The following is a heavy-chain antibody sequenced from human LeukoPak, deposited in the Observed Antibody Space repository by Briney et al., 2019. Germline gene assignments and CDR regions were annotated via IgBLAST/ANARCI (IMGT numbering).Heavy chain of an antibody. CDR1: GYTFTSYA. J-gene: IGHJ4*02. CDR2: INAGNGNT. Sequence: EASVKVSCKASGYTFTSYAMHWVRQAPGQRLEWMGWINAGNGNTKYSQKFQGRVTITRDTSASTAYMELSSLRSEDTAVYYCARVDIAHYYDSSGYYLYWGQGTLVTVSS. V-gene: IGHV1-3*01. CDR3: ARVDIAHYYDSSGYYLY. D-gene: IGHD3-22*01.